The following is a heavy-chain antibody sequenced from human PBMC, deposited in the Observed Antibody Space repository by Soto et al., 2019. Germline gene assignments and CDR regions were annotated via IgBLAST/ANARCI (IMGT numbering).Heavy chain of an antibody. CDR1: RDAFTSYY. CDR2: INPHGGST. D-gene: IGHD1-26*01. CDR3: ARSSGGNFGIIIEGTNWFAP. V-gene: IGHV1-46*01. Sequence: ASVKVSCKAPRDAFTSYYINWVRQAPGQGLEWMGVINPHGGSTAYAQKFKGRVTLTRDTSASTVYMEVSSLTSEDTAMYYCARSSGGNFGIIIEGTNWFAPWGQGTLVTVST. J-gene: IGHJ5*02.